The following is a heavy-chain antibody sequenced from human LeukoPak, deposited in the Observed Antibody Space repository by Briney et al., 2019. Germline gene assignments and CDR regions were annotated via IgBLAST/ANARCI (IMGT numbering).Heavy chain of an antibody. D-gene: IGHD6-13*01. CDR2: ISSSSSTI. CDR1: GFTFSSYS. J-gene: IGHJ4*02. V-gene: IGHV3-48*02. CDR3: AREPSSWDQWFDY. Sequence: PGGFLRLSCAASGFTFSSYSMNWVRQAPGKGLEWVSYISSSSSTIYYADSVKGRFTISRDNAKNSLYLQMNSLRDEDTAVYYCAREPSSWDQWFDYWGQGTLVTVSS.